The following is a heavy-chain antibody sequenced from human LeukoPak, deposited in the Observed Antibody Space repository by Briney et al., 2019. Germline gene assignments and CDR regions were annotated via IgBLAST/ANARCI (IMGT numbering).Heavy chain of an antibody. CDR2: INSDGKTT. V-gene: IGHV3-74*01. Sequence: GGSLRLSCAASGFTFTNSWMHWVRQAPGKGLVWVSRINSDGKTTAYADSAKGRFTISRDNAKNTLYLQMNSLRAEDTAVYYCAKVRIDDWEDYWGQGTLVTVSS. D-gene: IGHD3-9*01. CDR1: GFTFTNSW. J-gene: IGHJ4*02. CDR3: AKVRIDDWEDY.